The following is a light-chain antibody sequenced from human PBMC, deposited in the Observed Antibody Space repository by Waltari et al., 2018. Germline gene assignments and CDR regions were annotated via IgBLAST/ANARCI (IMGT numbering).Light chain of an antibody. J-gene: IGLJ6*01. CDR2: KDR. CDR3: QSADSSGTYLNV. V-gene: IGLV3-25*02. Sequence: SYELTQPPSVSVSPGQTARITCSGDALPKQYAYWYQQKPGQAPVLGIYKDRERPSGSPERFSGSSSGKTVTFTISGVQAEEEADYYCQSADSSGTYLNVFGSGTKVTVL. CDR1: ALPKQY.